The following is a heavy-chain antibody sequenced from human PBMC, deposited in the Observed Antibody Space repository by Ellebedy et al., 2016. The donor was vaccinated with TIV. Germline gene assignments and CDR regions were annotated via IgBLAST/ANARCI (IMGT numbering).Heavy chain of an antibody. Sequence: ASVKVSCXASGGTFSSYVLSWVRQAPGQGLEWMGWIGTYSGKTNYAQKLQGRVTLTTDTSTSTAYMELRSLRSDDTAVYYCARVPMPGKADYWGQGTLVTVSS. J-gene: IGHJ4*02. CDR3: ARVPMPGKADY. V-gene: IGHV1-18*01. CDR1: GGTFSSYV. CDR2: IGTYSGKT. D-gene: IGHD4-23*01.